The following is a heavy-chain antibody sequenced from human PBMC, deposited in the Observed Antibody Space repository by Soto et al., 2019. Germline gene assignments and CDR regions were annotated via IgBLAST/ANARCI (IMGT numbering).Heavy chain of an antibody. V-gene: IGHV3-74*01. D-gene: IGHD6-6*01. Sequence: EVQLVESGGVLVQPGGSLRLSCAASGFTFSSYWIHWVRQAPGKGLVWVSLIKNDGISTTYADSVKGRFTISRDNAKNTLYLQMNSLRAEDTAVYYCARLYSSSSGLGYWGQGTLVTVSS. CDR2: IKNDGIST. CDR3: ARLYSSSSGLGY. CDR1: GFTFSSYW. J-gene: IGHJ4*02.